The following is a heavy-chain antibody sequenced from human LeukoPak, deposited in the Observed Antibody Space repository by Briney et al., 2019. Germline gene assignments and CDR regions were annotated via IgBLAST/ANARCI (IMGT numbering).Heavy chain of an antibody. CDR2: IYVSGST. J-gene: IGHJ4*02. CDR3: AREGQQLVPPFDY. Sequence: SETLSLTCTVSGSISSGSYYWSWIRQPAGKGLEWIGRIYVSGSTNYNPSLESRVTISVDTSKNQFSLQLTSLTAADTAVYYCAREGQQLVPPFDYWGQGTLVTVSS. CDR1: GSISSGSYY. D-gene: IGHD6-6*01. V-gene: IGHV4-61*02.